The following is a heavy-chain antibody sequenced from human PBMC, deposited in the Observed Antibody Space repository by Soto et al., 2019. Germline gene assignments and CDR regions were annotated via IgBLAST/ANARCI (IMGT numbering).Heavy chain of an antibody. CDR1: GGSISSGDYY. CDR3: ARAPTSLYGMDV. J-gene: IGHJ6*02. CDR2: IYYSGST. V-gene: IGHV4-30-4*01. Sequence: QVQLQESGPGLVKPSQTLSLTGTVSGGSISSGDYYWSWIRQPPGKGLEWIGYIYYSGSTYYNPSLKSRVTITVDTSKNPFSLKLSSVTAADTAVYYGARAPTSLYGMDVWGQGTTVTVSS.